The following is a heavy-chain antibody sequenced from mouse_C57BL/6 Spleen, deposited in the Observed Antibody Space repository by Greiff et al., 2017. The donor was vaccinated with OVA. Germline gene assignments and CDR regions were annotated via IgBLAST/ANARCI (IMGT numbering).Heavy chain of an antibody. V-gene: IGHV1-55*01. CDR3: ARRGYDYDCYGMDY. Sequence: QVQLQQPGAELVKPGASVKMSCKASGYTFTSYWITWVKQRPGQGLEWIGDIYPGSGSTNYNEKFKSKATLTVDTSSSTAYMQLSSLTSEDSAVYYYARRGYDYDCYGMDYWGQGTTITVSS. D-gene: IGHD2-4*01. CDR2: IYPGSGST. J-gene: IGHJ4*01. CDR1: GYTFTSYW.